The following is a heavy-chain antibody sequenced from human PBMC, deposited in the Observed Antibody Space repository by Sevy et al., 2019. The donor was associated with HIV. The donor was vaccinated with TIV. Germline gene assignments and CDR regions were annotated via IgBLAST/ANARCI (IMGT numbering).Heavy chain of an antibody. CDR2: ISGSGGST. D-gene: IGHD3-22*01. CDR1: GFTFSSYA. V-gene: IGHV3-23*01. Sequence: GGSLRLSCAASGFTFSSYAMSWVRQAPGKGLEWVSAISGSGGSTYYADSVKGRFTISRDNSKNTLYLQMNSLRAEDTAVYYCAKWQTSTYYDSSGYKEGALDYWGQGTLVTVSS. CDR3: AKWQTSTYYDSSGYKEGALDY. J-gene: IGHJ4*02.